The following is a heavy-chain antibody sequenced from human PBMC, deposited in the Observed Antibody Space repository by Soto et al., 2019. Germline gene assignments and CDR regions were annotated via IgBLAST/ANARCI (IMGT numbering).Heavy chain of an antibody. CDR2: VSPYNGDT. CDR1: GYTFTTYG. J-gene: IGHJ6*02. Sequence: WASVKVSCKASGYTFTTYGINWVRQAPGQGLEWMGWVSPYNGDTTYAQKVQGRVTMTTDTSTRTAHLELRSLRSDDTAVYYCAREVGHMDVWGQGTKVTVSS. CDR3: AREVGHMDV. D-gene: IGHD2-2*01. V-gene: IGHV1-18*04.